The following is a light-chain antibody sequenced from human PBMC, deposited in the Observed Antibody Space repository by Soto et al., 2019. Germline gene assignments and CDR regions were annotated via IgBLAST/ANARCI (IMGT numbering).Light chain of an antibody. J-gene: IGKJ4*01. CDR3: QQSYSTPRGLT. CDR1: QRINNY. Sequence: DIQMTQSPSSLSASVGDRVTITCRASQRINNYLNWYQQKPGKAPNLPIYAASSLQSGVPSRFSGSGSGTDFTLTISSLQPEDFATYYCQQSYSTPRGLTFGGGTKVEIK. CDR2: AAS. V-gene: IGKV1-39*01.